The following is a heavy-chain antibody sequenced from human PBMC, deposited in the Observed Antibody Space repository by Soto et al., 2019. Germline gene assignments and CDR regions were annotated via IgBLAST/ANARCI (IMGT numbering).Heavy chain of an antibody. D-gene: IGHD4-17*01. Sequence: EVQLVESGGGLVKPGGSLRLSCAASGFTFSNAWMSWVRQAPGKGLEWVGRIKSKTDGGTTDYAAPVKGRFPISRDDSKTTMYLQMNSLKTEDTAVYYCTTWLMMTTVTSFDYWGQGTLVTVSS. CDR3: TTWLMMTTVTSFDY. V-gene: IGHV3-15*01. CDR2: IKSKTDGGTT. J-gene: IGHJ4*02. CDR1: GFTFSNAW.